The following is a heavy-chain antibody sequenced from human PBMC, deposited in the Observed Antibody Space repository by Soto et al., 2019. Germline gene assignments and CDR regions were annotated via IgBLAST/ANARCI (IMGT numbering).Heavy chain of an antibody. CDR3: AKEDPTRFSWFGELLGYFDY. J-gene: IGHJ4*02. V-gene: IGHV3-23*01. Sequence: GVSLRLSCAASGFTFSSYAMSWVRQAPGKGLEWVSAISGSGGSTYYADSVKGRFTISRDNSKDTLYLQMNSLRAEDTAVYYSAKEDPTRFSWFGELLGYFDYWGQGTLVTVSS. D-gene: IGHD3-10*01. CDR1: GFTFSSYA. CDR2: ISGSGGST.